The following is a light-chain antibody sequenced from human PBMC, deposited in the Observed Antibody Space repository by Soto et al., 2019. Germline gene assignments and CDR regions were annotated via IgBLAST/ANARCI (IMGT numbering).Light chain of an antibody. CDR2: DAS. V-gene: IGKV3-11*01. J-gene: IGKJ1*01. CDR3: QQRSNWRPTWT. Sequence: EIVLTQSPSSLSLSPGERATITCRASQSVYSYLAWYQQKPGQAPRLLIYDASKRDTGIPARFSGSGSGTDFALTISSLEPEDFAVDYCQQRSNWRPTWTFGQGTKVEIK. CDR1: QSVYSY.